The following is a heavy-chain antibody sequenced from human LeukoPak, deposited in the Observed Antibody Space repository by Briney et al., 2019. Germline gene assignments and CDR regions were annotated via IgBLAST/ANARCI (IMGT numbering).Heavy chain of an antibody. CDR3: AKDLYYYGSGSQLDAFDI. V-gene: IGHV3-23*01. J-gene: IGHJ3*02. D-gene: IGHD3-10*01. CDR2: ISGSGGST. CDR1: GFTFSNYA. Sequence: GGSLRLSCAASGFTFSNYAMSWDREAPGKGLEWVSAISGSGGSTYYADSVKGRFTISRDNSKNTLYLQMNSLRAEDTAVYYCAKDLYYYGSGSQLDAFDIWGQGTMVTVSS.